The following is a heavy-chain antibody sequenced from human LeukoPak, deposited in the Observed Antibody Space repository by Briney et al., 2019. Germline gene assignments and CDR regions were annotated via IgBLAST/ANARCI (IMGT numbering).Heavy chain of an antibody. CDR3: ARAPYYYDSSGYYY. D-gene: IGHD3-22*01. V-gene: IGHV1-2*02. CDR1: GYTFTSYD. Sequence: ASVKVSCKASGYTFTSYDINWVRQAPGQGLEWMGWINPNSGGTNYAQKFQGRVTMTRDTSISTAYMELSRLRSDDTAVYYCARAPYYYDSSGYYYWGQGTLVTVSS. CDR2: INPNSGGT. J-gene: IGHJ4*02.